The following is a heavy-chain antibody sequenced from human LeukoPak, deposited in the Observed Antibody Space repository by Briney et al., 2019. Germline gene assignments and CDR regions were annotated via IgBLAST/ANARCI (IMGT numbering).Heavy chain of an antibody. V-gene: IGHV4-61*01. D-gene: IGHD4-17*01. CDR1: GDSISRSTYY. Sequence: SETLSLTCTVSGDSISRSTYYWAWIRQPPGKGLEWIGYIYYSGSTNYNPSLKSRVIISVDTSKNQFSLKLSSVAAADTAVYYCARDYGDYFDYWGQGTLVTVSS. CDR3: ARDYGDYFDY. CDR2: IYYSGST. J-gene: IGHJ4*02.